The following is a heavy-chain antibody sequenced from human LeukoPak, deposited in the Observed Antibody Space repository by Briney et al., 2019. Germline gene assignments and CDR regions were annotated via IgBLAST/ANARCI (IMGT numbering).Heavy chain of an antibody. D-gene: IGHD2-2*01. CDR3: ARDLGYVALDF. Sequence: GGSLRLSCVVSGFTFSNYWMNWVRQAPGKGLEWVAIINKDGTALNYVDSVKGGFTISRDNAKNSLYLHMSSLRAENTAVYYCARDLGYVALDFWGQGALVTVS. CDR2: INKDGTAL. J-gene: IGHJ4*02. CDR1: GFTFSNYW. V-gene: IGHV3-7*01.